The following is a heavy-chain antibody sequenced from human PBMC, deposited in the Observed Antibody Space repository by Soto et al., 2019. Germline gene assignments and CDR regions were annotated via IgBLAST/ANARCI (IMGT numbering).Heavy chain of an antibody. J-gene: IGHJ6*03. CDR1: GFTFSSYA. CDR3: AKTQTGSREDIVVVPTGIIENYYYYYYMDV. Sequence: GGSLRLSCAASGFTFSSYAMSWVRQAPGKGLEWVSAISGSGGSTYYADSVKGRFTISRDNSKKTLYLQMNSLRAEDTAVYYCAKTQTGSREDIVVVPTGIIENYYYYYYMDVWGKGTTVTVSS. CDR2: ISGSGGST. V-gene: IGHV3-23*01. D-gene: IGHD2-2*01.